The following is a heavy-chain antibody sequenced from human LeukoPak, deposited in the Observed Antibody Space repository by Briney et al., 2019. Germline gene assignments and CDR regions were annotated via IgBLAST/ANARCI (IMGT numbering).Heavy chain of an antibody. D-gene: IGHD3-16*02. CDR2: ISAYNGDT. J-gene: IGHJ6*03. Sequence: ASVKVSCKASGYTFITYGISWVRQAPGQGLEWMGWISAYNGDTKYSQKLQGRVTMTTDTSTSTAYMELRSLRSDDTAVYYCGRAGLGTAYNRFYYYMDVWGKGTTVTVSS. CDR3: GRAGLGTAYNRFYYYMDV. V-gene: IGHV1-18*01. CDR1: GYTFITYG.